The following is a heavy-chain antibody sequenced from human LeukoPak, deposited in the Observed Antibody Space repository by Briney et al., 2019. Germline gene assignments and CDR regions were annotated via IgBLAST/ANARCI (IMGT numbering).Heavy chain of an antibody. CDR3: ARNHYGEINWLDP. V-gene: IGHV4-39*01. J-gene: IGHJ5*02. Sequence: SETLSLTCTVSGGSISSSSYYWGWIRQPPGKGLEWIGSIYYSGSTYYNPSLKSRVSISVDASKDQFSLKLNSVTAADTAVYYCARNHYGEINWLDPWGQGTLVTVSS. D-gene: IGHD4-17*01. CDR2: IYYSGST. CDR1: GGSISSSSYY.